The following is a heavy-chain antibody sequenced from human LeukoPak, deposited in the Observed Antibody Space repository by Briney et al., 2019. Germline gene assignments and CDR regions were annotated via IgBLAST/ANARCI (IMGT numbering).Heavy chain of an antibody. CDR1: GFIVSSNY. J-gene: IGHJ4*02. CDR3: TRDPHSSGYYSY. V-gene: IGHV3-53*01. CDR2: IYSGSGT. Sequence: GGPLRLSCAASGFIVSSNYMSWVRQAPGKGLEWVSVIYSGSGTYYADSVKGRFTISRDNSKNTVYLQMNSLRAEDTAVYYCTRDPHSSGYYSYWGQGTLVTVSS. D-gene: IGHD3-22*01.